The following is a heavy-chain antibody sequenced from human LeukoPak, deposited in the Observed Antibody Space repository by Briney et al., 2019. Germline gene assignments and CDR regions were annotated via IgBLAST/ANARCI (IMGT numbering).Heavy chain of an antibody. V-gene: IGHV4-34*01. CDR2: INHSGST. J-gene: IGHJ4*02. CDR1: GGSFSGYY. CDR3: ARARAGSGGIDY. Sequence: PSETLSLTCAVYGGSFSGYYWSWIRQPPGKGLEWIGEINHSGSTNYNPSLKSRVTISVDTSKSQFSLRLNSVTAADTAIYYCARARAGSGGIDYWGQGTLVTVSS. D-gene: IGHD3-10*01.